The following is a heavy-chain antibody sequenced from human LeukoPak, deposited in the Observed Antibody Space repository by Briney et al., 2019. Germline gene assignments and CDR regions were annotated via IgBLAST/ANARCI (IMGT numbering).Heavy chain of an antibody. CDR2: IGSSGSTV. V-gene: IGHV3-48*03. Sequence: GGSLRLSCAASGFTFSAYEMNWVRQAPGKGLEWVSYIGSSGSTVYYADSVKGRFTISRDNAKNSLYLQMNSLRAEDTAVYYCARVPRRGDRFDPWGQGTLVTVSS. CDR1: GFTFSAYE. J-gene: IGHJ5*02. D-gene: IGHD3-10*01. CDR3: ARVPRRGDRFDP.